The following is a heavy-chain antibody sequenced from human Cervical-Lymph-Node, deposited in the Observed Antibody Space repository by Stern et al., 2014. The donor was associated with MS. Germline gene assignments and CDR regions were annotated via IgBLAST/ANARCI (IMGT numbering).Heavy chain of an antibody. D-gene: IGHD3-10*01. Sequence: EVQLVESGGGLVQPGRSLRLSCEASGFSFEDYGMHWVRQAPGKGLEWVSGITWNSGTIAYADSVKGRFTISRDDAKNSLYLHMNGLRAEDTALYYCAKDMMDYFGSGTFGSFDHWGQGTLVTVSS. J-gene: IGHJ4*02. V-gene: IGHV3-9*01. CDR1: GFSFEDYG. CDR2: ITWNSGTI. CDR3: AKDMMDYFGSGTFGSFDH.